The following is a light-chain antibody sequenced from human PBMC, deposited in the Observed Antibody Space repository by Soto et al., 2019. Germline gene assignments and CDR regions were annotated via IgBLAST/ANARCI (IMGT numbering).Light chain of an antibody. CDR1: SGSVSTSDY. CDR3: VLYVGSGIVV. Sequence: QAVVTQEPSPSVSPGRTVTLTCSLSSGSVSTSDYPSWYQQTPGQAPRTLIYNTNTRSSGVPDRFSGSILGNKAALTITGAQADDESDYYCVLYVGSGIVVFGGGTKLTVL. CDR2: NTN. J-gene: IGLJ2*01. V-gene: IGLV8-61*01.